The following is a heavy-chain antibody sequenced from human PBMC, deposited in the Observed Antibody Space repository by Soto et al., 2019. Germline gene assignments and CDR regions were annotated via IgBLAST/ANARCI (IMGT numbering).Heavy chain of an antibody. V-gene: IGHV3-33*01. Sequence: GGSLRLSCVASGVTFSNYGMHWVRQAQGKGLEWVAGIDYDQIMQYYIDPVKGRFTISRDQSKNTLYLQMNSLRAEDTDVYYWARESEDLTSNFAYW. CDR1: GVTFSNYG. J-gene: IGHJ4*01. CDR3: ARESEDLTSNFAY. CDR2: IDYDQIMQ.